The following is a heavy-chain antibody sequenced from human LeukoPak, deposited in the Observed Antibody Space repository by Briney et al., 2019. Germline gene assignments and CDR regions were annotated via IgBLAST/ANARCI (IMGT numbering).Heavy chain of an antibody. CDR2: ISFDGSET. J-gene: IGHJ4*02. V-gene: IGHV3-30*04. CDR3: ARDSRLHPDRLATSYYLDS. CDR1: GFNFRDYG. D-gene: IGHD1-26*01. Sequence: GGSLRLSCAASGFNFRDYGMNWVRQAPGKGLQWVAVISFDGSETHYAESVKGRFTISRDNTKNTLVLEINSLRPEDTGVFYCARDSRLHPDRLATSYYLDSWGRGTLVTVSS.